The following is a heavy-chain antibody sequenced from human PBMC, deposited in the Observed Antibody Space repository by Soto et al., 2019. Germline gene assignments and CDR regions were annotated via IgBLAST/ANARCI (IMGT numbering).Heavy chain of an antibody. CDR1: GGSISSSNW. D-gene: IGHD4-4*01. J-gene: IGHJ6*02. CDR3: AGLQEVYYYYYGMDV. CDR2: IYHSGST. Sequence: SETLSLTCAVSGGSISSSNWWSWVRQPPGKGLEWIGEIYHSGSTNYNPSLKSRVTISVDKSKNQFSLKLSSVTAADTAVYYCAGLQEVYYYYYGMDVWGQGTTVTVSS. V-gene: IGHV4-4*02.